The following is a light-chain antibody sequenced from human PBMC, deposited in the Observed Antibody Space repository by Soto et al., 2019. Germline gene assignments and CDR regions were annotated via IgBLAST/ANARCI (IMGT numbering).Light chain of an antibody. CDR3: QHYSNWQTWT. V-gene: IGKV3-20*01. CDR2: GAS. Sequence: EIVLTQSPGTLSLSPGARATLSCRASQSVSSTYLAWYQQKPGQAPRLLIYGASSRATGIPDRFSGSGSGTDFTLPISSLQSEDFAVYYCQHYSNWQTWTFGQGTRVEIK. CDR1: QSVSSTY. J-gene: IGKJ1*01.